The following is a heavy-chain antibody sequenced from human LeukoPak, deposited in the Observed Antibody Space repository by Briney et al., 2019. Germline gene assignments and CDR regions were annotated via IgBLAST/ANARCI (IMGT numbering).Heavy chain of an antibody. V-gene: IGHV3-9*01. CDR2: ISWNSGSI. J-gene: IGHJ3*02. Sequence: PGRSLRLSCAASGFTFYDYARHWVRQAPGKGLEWVSGISWNSGSIGYADSVKGRFTIYRDNAKNSLYLQMNSLRAEDTALYYCAKDMATVTTFDAFDIWGQGTMVTVSS. CDR1: GFTFYDYA. CDR3: AKDMATVTTFDAFDI. D-gene: IGHD4-11*01.